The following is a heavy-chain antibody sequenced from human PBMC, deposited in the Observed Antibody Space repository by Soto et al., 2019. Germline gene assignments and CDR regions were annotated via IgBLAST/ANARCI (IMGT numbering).Heavy chain of an antibody. CDR2: ISYDGSNK. Sequence: GGSLRLSCAASGFTFSSYGMHWVRQAPGKGLEWVAVISYDGSNKYYADSVKGRFTISRDNSKNTLYLQMNSLRAEDTAVYYCAKDTDGYKKTRYPYYFDYWGQGTMATVYS. D-gene: IGHD5-12*01. J-gene: IGHJ4*02. CDR3: AKDTDGYKKTRYPYYFDY. V-gene: IGHV3-30*18. CDR1: GFTFSSYG.